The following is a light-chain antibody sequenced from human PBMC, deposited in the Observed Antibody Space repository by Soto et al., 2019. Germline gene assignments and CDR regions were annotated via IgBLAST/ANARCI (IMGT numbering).Light chain of an antibody. CDR2: GAS. CDR1: QSVSSN. CDR3: QQYDNWPLT. V-gene: IGKV3-15*01. Sequence: EIVMTQSPATLPVSAGERATLSCRASQSVSSNLAGYQQKPGQAPRFLIYGASTRATGIPARFSGSGSGTEFTLTISSLQSEDFAVYYCQQYDNWPLTFGGGTKVDIK. J-gene: IGKJ4*01.